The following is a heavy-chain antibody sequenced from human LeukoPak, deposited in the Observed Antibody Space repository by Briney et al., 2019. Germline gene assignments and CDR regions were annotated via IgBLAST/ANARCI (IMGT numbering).Heavy chain of an antibody. J-gene: IGHJ4*02. CDR3: ATAGGSGQNYYFDY. V-gene: IGHV1-24*01. D-gene: IGHD3-10*01. CDR2: FDPEDGET. Sequence: VASVKVSCKVSGYTLTELSMHWVRQAPGKGLEWMGGFDPEDGETIYAQKSQGRVTMTEDTSTDTAYMELSSLRSEDTAVYYCATAGGSGQNYYFDYWGQGTLVTVSS. CDR1: GYTLTELS.